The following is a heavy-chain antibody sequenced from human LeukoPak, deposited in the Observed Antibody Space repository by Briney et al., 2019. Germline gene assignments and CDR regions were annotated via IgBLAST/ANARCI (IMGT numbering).Heavy chain of an antibody. D-gene: IGHD4-11*01. CDR2: ISSSSSTI. CDR3: ARVSRDFYSNYYYYYGMDV. CDR1: GFTFSSYS. J-gene: IGHJ6*02. Sequence: PGGSLRLSCAASGFTFSSYSMNWVRQAPGKGLEWVSYISSSSSTIYYADSVKGRFTISRDNAKNSLYLQINSLRAEDTAVYYCARVSRDFYSNYYYYYGMDVWGQGTTVTVSS. V-gene: IGHV3-48*01.